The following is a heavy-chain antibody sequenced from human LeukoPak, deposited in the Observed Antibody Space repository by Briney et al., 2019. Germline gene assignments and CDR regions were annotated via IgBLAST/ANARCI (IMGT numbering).Heavy chain of an antibody. Sequence: SVKVSCKASGGTFSSYAISWVRQAPGQGLEWMGGIIPIFGTANYAQKFQGRVTITADKSTSTAYMELSSLRSEDTAVYYCARGEFAYPIVVVPAATGGDWFDPWGQGTLVTVSS. CDR3: ARGEFAYPIVVVPAATGGDWFDP. D-gene: IGHD2-2*01. J-gene: IGHJ5*02. CDR2: IIPIFGTA. V-gene: IGHV1-69*06. CDR1: GGTFSSYA.